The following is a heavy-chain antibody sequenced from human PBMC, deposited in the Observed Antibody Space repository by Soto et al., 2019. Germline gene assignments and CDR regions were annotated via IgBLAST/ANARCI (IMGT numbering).Heavy chain of an antibody. Sequence: QVQLVQSGAEVKKPGASVKVSCKASGYTFTSYYMHWVRQAPGQGLEWMGIINPSGGSTSYAQKFQGRVTMTRETSTSTVYMELSSLRSEDTAVYYCARDLPMVRGNYGMDVWGQGTTVTVSS. CDR1: GYTFTSYY. V-gene: IGHV1-46*03. CDR2: INPSGGST. D-gene: IGHD3-10*01. CDR3: ARDLPMVRGNYGMDV. J-gene: IGHJ6*02.